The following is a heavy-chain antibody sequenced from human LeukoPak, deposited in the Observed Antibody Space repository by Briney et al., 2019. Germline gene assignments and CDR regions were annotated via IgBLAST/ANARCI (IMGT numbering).Heavy chain of an antibody. V-gene: IGHV3-30*18. D-gene: IGHD3-22*01. CDR3: AKGGTSGYPANWFDP. CDR2: ISYDGNHK. J-gene: IGHJ5*02. Sequence: GGSLRLSCAASGFTFSSFGIHWVRQAPGKGLEWVAVISYDGNHKFYADSVKGRFTTSRDNSKNTLYLEMNSLRTEDTAMYYCAKGGTSGYPANWFDPWGQGALVTVSS. CDR1: GFTFSSFG.